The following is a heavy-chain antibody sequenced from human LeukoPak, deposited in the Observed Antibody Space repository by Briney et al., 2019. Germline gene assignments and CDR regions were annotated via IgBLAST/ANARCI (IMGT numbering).Heavy chain of an antibody. V-gene: IGHV3-23*01. D-gene: IGHD6-13*01. CDR2: ISSSGGST. CDR3: AKPPAEYRSNWYTYFFDY. Sequence: GGSLRLSCAASGFTFSIYAMGWVRQAPGKGLEWVSAISSSGGSTYYADSVKGRFTVSRDNSKNMLYLQMNSLRAEDAAIYYCAKPPAEYRSNWYTYFFDYWGQGSLVTVSS. CDR1: GFTFSIYA. J-gene: IGHJ4*02.